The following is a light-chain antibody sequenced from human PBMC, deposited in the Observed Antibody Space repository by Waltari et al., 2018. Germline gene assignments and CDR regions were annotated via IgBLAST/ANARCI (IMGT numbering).Light chain of an antibody. CDR3: QVWDRSSDHHVV. Sequence: SYVLTQPPSVSVAPGKTARITCGGNNIGSKSVHWYQQKPGQAPVLVIYYDSDRPSGIPERFSGSNARNTATLTISRVEAGVEAGDEADYYCQVWDRSSDHHVVFGGGTKLTVL. CDR2: YDS. V-gene: IGLV3-21*04. J-gene: IGLJ2*01. CDR1: NIGSKS.